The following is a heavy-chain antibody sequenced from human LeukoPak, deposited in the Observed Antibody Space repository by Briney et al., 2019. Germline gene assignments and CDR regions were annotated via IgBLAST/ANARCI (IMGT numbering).Heavy chain of an antibody. CDR1: GGSISSYY. CDR2: IYYSGST. Sequence: PSETLSLTCSVSGGSISSYYWNWIRQPPGKGLEWIGYIYYSGSTSYIPSLKSRVTISVDTSKNQFSLKLSSVTAADTAIYYCARGFNPHSYGPHFDYWGLGTLVTVSS. V-gene: IGHV4-59*01. CDR3: ARGFNPHSYGPHFDY. D-gene: IGHD5-18*01. J-gene: IGHJ4*02.